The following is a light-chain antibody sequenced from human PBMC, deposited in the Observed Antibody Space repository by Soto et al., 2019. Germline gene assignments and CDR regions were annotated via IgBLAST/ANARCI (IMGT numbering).Light chain of an antibody. CDR2: KAS. CDR1: QSISSY. J-gene: IGKJ4*01. Sequence: DIQMTQSPSTLSASVGDTVTITCRASQSISSYLAWYRQTPGKAPKFLIHKASTLESGVPSRFSGSGSGTGFTLTVSSLQPDDFATYYCQQYHSYPFTFGGGTKVEIK. V-gene: IGKV1-5*03. CDR3: QQYHSYPFT.